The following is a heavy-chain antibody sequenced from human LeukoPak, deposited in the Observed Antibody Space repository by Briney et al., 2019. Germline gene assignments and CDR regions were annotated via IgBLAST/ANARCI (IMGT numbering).Heavy chain of an antibody. CDR2: IFYSVST. Sequence: SETLSLTCTVSGGSISSYYWSWIRQPPGKGLEWIGYIFYSVSTNYNPSLKSRVTISVDTSKNQFSLKLSSVTAADTAVYYCARDGYSGNDGLWGQGTLVTVSS. CDR1: GGSISSYY. V-gene: IGHV4-59*01. CDR3: ARDGYSGNDGL. J-gene: IGHJ4*02. D-gene: IGHD5-12*01.